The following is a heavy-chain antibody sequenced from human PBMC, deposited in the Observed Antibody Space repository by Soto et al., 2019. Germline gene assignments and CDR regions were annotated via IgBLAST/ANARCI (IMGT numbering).Heavy chain of an antibody. D-gene: IGHD1-26*01. CDR1: GFTFSSYA. V-gene: IGHV3-23*01. J-gene: IGHJ6*02. CDR2: ISGSGGST. Sequence: GGSLRLSCAASGFTFSSYAMSWVRQAPGKGLEWVSAISGSGGSTYYADSVKGRFTISRDNSKNTLYLQMNSLRAEDTAVYYCAKRDNSGSYYVDYYYYGMDVWGQGTTVTVSS. CDR3: AKRDNSGSYYVDYYYYGMDV.